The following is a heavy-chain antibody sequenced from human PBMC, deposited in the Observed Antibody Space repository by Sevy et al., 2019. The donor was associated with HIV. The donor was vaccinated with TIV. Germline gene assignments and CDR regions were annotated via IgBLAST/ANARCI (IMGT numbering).Heavy chain of an antibody. CDR2: IYHSGST. Sequence: SETLSLTCTVSGYSISSGYYWGWIRQPPGKGLEWIGSIYHSGSTYYNPSLKSRVTISVDTSKNQFSLKLNSVTAADTAVYYCARDSYYYDSSGYYFDYWGQGTLVTVSS. CDR1: GYSISSGYY. J-gene: IGHJ4*02. CDR3: ARDSYYYDSSGYYFDY. V-gene: IGHV4-38-2*02. D-gene: IGHD3-22*01.